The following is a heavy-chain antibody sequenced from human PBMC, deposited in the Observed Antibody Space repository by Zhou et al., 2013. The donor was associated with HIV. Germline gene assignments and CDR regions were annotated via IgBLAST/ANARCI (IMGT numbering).Heavy chain of an antibody. V-gene: IGHV1-69*11. Sequence: QVQLVQSGAEVKKPGSSVKVSCKASGGTFSSSAISWVRQAPGQGLEWMGRIIPIVGTANYAQKFQGRVTIIADESTSTAYMELSSLRSEDTAVYYCARVRCSSTSCYTGDAFDIWGQGTMVTVSS. J-gene: IGHJ3*02. CDR2: IIPIVGTA. CDR1: GGTFSSSA. D-gene: IGHD2-2*02. CDR3: ARVRCSSTSCYTGDAFDI.